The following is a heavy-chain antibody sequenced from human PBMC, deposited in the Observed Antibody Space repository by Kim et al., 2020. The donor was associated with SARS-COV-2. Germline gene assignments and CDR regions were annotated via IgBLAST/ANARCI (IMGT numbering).Heavy chain of an antibody. CDR1: GDSISRSSNY. CDR2: INYSGNT. Sequence: SETLYLTCTVSGDSISRSSNYWGWIRQPPGKGLEWIGSINYSGNTYYKPSLKSRVTISVDTSKNQFSLKMRSVTAADTAVYYCARLVSENSAVEYWGQGTLVTVSS. J-gene: IGHJ4*02. CDR3: ARLVSENSAVEY. V-gene: IGHV4-39*01.